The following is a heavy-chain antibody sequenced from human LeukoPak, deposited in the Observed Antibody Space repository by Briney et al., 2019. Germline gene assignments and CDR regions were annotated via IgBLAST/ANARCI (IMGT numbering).Heavy chain of an antibody. Sequence: ASVKVSCKASGYTFTGYYMHWVRQAPGQGFEWMGWINPNSGGTNYAQKFQGWVTMTRDTSISTAYMELSRLRSDDTAVYYCARDADDYGDYVNAFDIWGQGTMVTVSS. J-gene: IGHJ3*02. CDR3: ARDADDYGDYVNAFDI. CDR2: INPNSGGT. CDR1: GYTFTGYY. V-gene: IGHV1-2*04. D-gene: IGHD4-17*01.